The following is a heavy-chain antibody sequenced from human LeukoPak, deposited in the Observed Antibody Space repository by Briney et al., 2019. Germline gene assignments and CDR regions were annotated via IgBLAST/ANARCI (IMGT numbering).Heavy chain of an antibody. CDR2: ISSSGSTI. D-gene: IGHD6-19*01. V-gene: IGHV3-48*03. J-gene: IGHJ4*02. CDR3: AKNILVAGLGYFDS. CDR1: GFTFSSYE. Sequence: GGSLRLSCAASGFTFSSYEMNWVRQAPGKGLEWVSYISSSGSTIYYADSVKGRFTISRDNAKNSLYLQMNSLRAEDTAFYYCAKNILVAGLGYFDSWGQGTLVTVSS.